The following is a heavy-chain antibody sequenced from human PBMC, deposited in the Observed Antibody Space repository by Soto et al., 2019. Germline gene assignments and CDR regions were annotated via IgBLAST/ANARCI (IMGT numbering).Heavy chain of an antibody. CDR3: ARGDWGRYYYYGMDV. D-gene: IGHD7-27*01. J-gene: IGHJ6*02. V-gene: IGHV1-18*01. CDR1: GYTFTSYG. Sequence: QVQLVQSGAEVKKPGASVKVSCKASGYTFTSYGISWVRQAPGQGLEWMGWISAYNGNTNYAQKLQGRVTMTTDTSTSTAYLELRRLRFDDTAVYYCARGDWGRYYYYGMDVWGQGTTVTVSS. CDR2: ISAYNGNT.